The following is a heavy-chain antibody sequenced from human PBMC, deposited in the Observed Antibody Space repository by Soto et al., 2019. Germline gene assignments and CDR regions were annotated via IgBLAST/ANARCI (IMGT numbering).Heavy chain of an antibody. Sequence: QVQLQQWGAGLLEPSETLSLTCVVYGGSFTGYFWSWIRQSPGTGREWIGQINRSGSSNYNPSLKSRGTISGDTSKNEVSLKLSSVTAADTAVYFFARGPNWNDRRFDYWGLGTLVTVSS. J-gene: IGHJ4*02. CDR2: INRSGSS. D-gene: IGHD1-1*01. CDR3: ARGPNWNDRRFDY. V-gene: IGHV4-34*01. CDR1: GGSFTGYF.